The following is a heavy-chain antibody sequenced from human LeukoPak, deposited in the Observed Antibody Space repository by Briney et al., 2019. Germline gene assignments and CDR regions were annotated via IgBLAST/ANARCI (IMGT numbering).Heavy chain of an antibody. Sequence: GRSLRLSCAASGFTFSSYGMHWVRQAPGKGLEWVAVISYDGSNKYYADSVKGRFTISRDNSKNTLYLQMNSLRAEDTVVYYCAKDSKIKVVPAAIGMDVWGQGTTVTVSS. CDR2: ISYDGSNK. V-gene: IGHV3-30*18. D-gene: IGHD2-2*01. CDR1: GFTFSSYG. CDR3: AKDSKIKVVPAAIGMDV. J-gene: IGHJ6*02.